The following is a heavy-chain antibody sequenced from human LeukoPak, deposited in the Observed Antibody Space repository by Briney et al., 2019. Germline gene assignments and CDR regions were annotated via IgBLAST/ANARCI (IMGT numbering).Heavy chain of an antibody. V-gene: IGHV3-7*01. Sequence: GGSLRLSCAASGFTFSSYWMSWVRQAPGKGLEWVANIKQDGSEKQYVDSVKGRFTISRDNVKNSLYLQMNSLRVEDTAGYYCAKASRGPGETYWGQGTLVTVSS. J-gene: IGHJ4*02. CDR1: GFTFSSYW. CDR3: AKASRGPGETY. CDR2: IKQDGSEK. D-gene: IGHD3-10*01.